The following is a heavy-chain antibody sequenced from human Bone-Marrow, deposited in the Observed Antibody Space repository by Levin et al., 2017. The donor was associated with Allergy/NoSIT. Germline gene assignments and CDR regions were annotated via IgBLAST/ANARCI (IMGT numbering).Heavy chain of an antibody. Sequence: GESLKISCAASGFTFSPYSMNWVRQAPGKGLEWVSYITGSSTSIYYADSVKGRFTISRDNAKNSLYLQMSSLRAEDTAVYYCASSNGYLDYWGQGTLVTVSS. CDR1: GFTFSPYS. J-gene: IGHJ4*02. V-gene: IGHV3-48*04. D-gene: IGHD3-22*01. CDR3: ASSNGYLDY. CDR2: ITGSSTSI.